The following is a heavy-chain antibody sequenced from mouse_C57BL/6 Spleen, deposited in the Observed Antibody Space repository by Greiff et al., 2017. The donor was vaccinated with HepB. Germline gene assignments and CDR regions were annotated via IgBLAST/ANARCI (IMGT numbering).Heavy chain of an antibody. J-gene: IGHJ4*01. CDR1: GFTFSDYG. CDR3: APLLPQYYAMDD. D-gene: IGHD1-1*01. Sequence: DVMLVESGGGLVKPGGSLKLSCAASGFTFSDYGMHWVRQAPEKGLEWVAYISSGSSTLYYADTVKGRFTISRDNAKNTLFRQMTSLRSEDTAMYYCAPLLPQYYAMDDWGQGTSVTVSS. V-gene: IGHV5-17*01. CDR2: ISSGSSTL.